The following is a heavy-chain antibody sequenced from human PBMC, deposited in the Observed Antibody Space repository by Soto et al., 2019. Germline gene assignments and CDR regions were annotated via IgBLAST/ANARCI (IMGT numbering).Heavy chain of an antibody. CDR2: IPHDGMKK. CDR3: ARDYYHSYDSGNFLGYF. J-gene: IGHJ4*02. D-gene: IGHD3-10*01. V-gene: IGHV3-30*03. CDR1: GFTLRSYG. Sequence: GGSLRPSYTASGFTLRSYGMHWFRQSPGKGLEWTAVIPHDGMKKKYAKFLKGRFKHCRDNSENTLYLQMGSLRPEDTAIYFCARDYYHSYDSGNFLGYFWGQGA.